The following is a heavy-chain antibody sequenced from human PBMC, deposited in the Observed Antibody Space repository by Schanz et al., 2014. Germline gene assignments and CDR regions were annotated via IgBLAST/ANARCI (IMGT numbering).Heavy chain of an antibody. Sequence: EVQLAESGGSLVKPGGSLRLSCAVSGFTVNTNYMSWVRQAPGKGLEWISSMYINSGSTQYADSVKGRFIISRDSSKNTLFLQMNSLRADDTAVYYCVKELYSGSHYGWFDPWGQGTLVTVSS. CDR3: VKELYSGSHYGWFDP. CDR2: MYINSGST. V-gene: IGHV3-53*01. D-gene: IGHD1-26*01. CDR1: GFTVNTNY. J-gene: IGHJ5*02.